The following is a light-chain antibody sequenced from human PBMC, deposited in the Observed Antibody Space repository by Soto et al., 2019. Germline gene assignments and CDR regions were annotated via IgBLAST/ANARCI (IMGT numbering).Light chain of an antibody. V-gene: IGLV2-23*01. CDR2: EGS. J-gene: IGLJ1*01. CDR3: CSFAGTGTQYV. CDR1: SSNIGSYNL. Sequence: QSVLTQPASVSGSLGQSITISCIGTSSNIGSYNLDSWYQHQPGKAPKIMIFEGSKRPSGVSNRFSGSRSGNTASLTISGLQAEDEADYYCCSFAGTGTQYVFGTGTKVTVL.